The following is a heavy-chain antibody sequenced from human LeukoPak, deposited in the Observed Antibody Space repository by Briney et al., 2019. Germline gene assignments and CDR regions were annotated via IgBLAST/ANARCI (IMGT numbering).Heavy chain of an antibody. CDR3: ARDYCSGGSCYFTDHWFDP. V-gene: IGHV4-34*01. J-gene: IGHJ5*02. CDR2: INHSGST. Sequence: SETLSLTCAVYGGSFSGYYWSWIRQPPGKGLEWIGEINHSGSTNYNPSLKSRVTISVDTSKNQFSLKLSSVTAADTAVYYCARDYCSGGSCYFTDHWFDPWGQGTLVTVSS. D-gene: IGHD2-15*01. CDR1: GGSFSGYY.